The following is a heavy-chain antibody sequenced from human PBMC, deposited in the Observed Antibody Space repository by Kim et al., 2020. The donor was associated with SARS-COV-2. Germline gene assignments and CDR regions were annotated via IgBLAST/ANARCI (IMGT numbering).Heavy chain of an antibody. D-gene: IGHD3-10*01. Sequence: SPKSRVTIAVDTSKNQFSLKLNSVTATDTAIYYCARRVYYGSGTYKNYFDPWGQGTLVTVSS. V-gene: IGHV4-39*01. CDR3: ARRVYYGSGTYKNYFDP. J-gene: IGHJ5*02.